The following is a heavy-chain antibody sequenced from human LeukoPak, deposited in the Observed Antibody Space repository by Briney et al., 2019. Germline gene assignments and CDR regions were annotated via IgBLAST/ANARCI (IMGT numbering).Heavy chain of an antibody. J-gene: IGHJ4*02. CDR1: GFTFSSYS. CDR3: AKGDLTTTGTTSVDY. V-gene: IGHV3-21*01. D-gene: IGHD1-1*01. CDR2: ISSSSSYI. Sequence: GGSLRLSCAASGFTFSSYSMNWVRQAPGKGLEWVSSISSSSSYIYYADSVKGRFTISRDNAKNSLYLQMNSLRAEDTAVYYCAKGDLTTTGTTSVDYWGQGTLVTVSS.